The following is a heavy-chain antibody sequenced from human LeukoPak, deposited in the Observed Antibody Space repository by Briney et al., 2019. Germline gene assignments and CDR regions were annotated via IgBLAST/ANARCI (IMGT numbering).Heavy chain of an antibody. D-gene: IGHD2-2*02. J-gene: IGHJ4*02. CDR1: GFTFSNAW. CDR2: IKSKTDGGTT. Sequence: GGSLRLSCAASGFTFSNAWMSWVRQAPGKGLEWVGRIKSKTDGGTTDYAAPVKGRFTISRDDSKNTLYLQMNSLRVEDTAVYYCARGLGYCTTASCYNEYWGQGTQVTVSS. CDR3: ARGLGYCTTASCYNEY. V-gene: IGHV3-15*01.